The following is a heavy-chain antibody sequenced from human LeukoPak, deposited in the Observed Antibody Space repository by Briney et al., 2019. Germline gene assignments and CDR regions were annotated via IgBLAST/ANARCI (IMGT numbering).Heavy chain of an antibody. D-gene: IGHD3-22*01. J-gene: IGHJ4*02. CDR3: AKDAGWIDEDYYYDSSGCDY. CDR1: GYTFTNYA. V-gene: IGHV1-3*03. CDR2: INPANGYT. Sequence: ASVKVSCKTSGYTFTNYAMHWVRQAPGQTIEWLAWINPANGYTRYSQHFQDRVTVSSDTSADTAYMELSSLRSEDKAVYYCAKDAGWIDEDYYYDSSGCDYWGQGTLVTVSS.